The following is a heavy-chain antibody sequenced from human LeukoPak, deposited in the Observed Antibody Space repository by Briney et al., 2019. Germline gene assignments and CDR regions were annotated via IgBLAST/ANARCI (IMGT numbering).Heavy chain of an antibody. Sequence: QAGGSLRLSCAASGFSFSSYGMHWVRQAPGKGLEWVAVIWYDGSKKYYADSVKGRFIISRDNSKNTLYLQMNSLRAEDTAVYYCAKVDCSRTSCYAGNYYYGMDVWGQGTTVTVSS. D-gene: IGHD2-2*01. J-gene: IGHJ6*02. CDR1: GFSFSSYG. V-gene: IGHV3-33*06. CDR2: IWYDGSKK. CDR3: AKVDCSRTSCYAGNYYYGMDV.